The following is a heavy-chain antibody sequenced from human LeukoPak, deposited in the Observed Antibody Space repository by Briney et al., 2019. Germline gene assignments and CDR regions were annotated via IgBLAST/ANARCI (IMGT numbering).Heavy chain of an antibody. CDR1: GASFSGYY. Sequence: MASETLSLTCAVYGASFSGYYWSWIRQPPGKGLEWIGEINHSGSTNYNPSLKSRVTISVDTSKNQFSLKLGSVTAADTAVYYCARGSQPDSGWYNDWFDPWGQGTLVTVSS. D-gene: IGHD6-19*01. J-gene: IGHJ5*02. V-gene: IGHV4-34*01. CDR3: ARGSQPDSGWYNDWFDP. CDR2: INHSGST.